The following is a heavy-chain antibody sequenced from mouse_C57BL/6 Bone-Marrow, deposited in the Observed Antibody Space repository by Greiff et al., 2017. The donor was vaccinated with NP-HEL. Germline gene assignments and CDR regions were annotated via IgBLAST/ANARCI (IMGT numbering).Heavy chain of an antibody. Sequence: LQQSGASVKISCKASGYAFSSYWMNWVKQRPGKGLEWIGQIYPGDGDTNYNGKFKGKATLTSDKSSSQAYMQLSILSSEDSAVYFCARGETSGYSNYNAMDYWGQGTSVTVSS. J-gene: IGHJ4*01. V-gene: IGHV1-80*01. CDR2: IYPGDGDT. CDR3: ARGETSGYSNYNAMDY. CDR1: GYAFSSYW. D-gene: IGHD2-5*01.